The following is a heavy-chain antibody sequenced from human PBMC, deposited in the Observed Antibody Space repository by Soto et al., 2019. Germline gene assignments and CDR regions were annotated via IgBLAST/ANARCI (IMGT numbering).Heavy chain of an antibody. Sequence: PGGSLRLSCAASGFSFSSYAMHWVRQAPGKGLEWVAGISYDGSNEYYADSVKGRFTISRDNSKNTLYLQKNSLRVEDTAVYYYASQEGYRSSIGAFDYWGQGTLVTVSS. J-gene: IGHJ4*02. V-gene: IGHV3-30-3*01. CDR1: GFSFSSYA. CDR3: ASQEGYRSSIGAFDY. CDR2: ISYDGSNE. D-gene: IGHD5-18*01.